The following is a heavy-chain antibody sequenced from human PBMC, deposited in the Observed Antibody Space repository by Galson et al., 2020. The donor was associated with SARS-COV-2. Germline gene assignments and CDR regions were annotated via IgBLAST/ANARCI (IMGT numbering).Heavy chain of an antibody. V-gene: IGHV3-23*01. CDR1: AFTFSSYA. CDR2: ISGSGGRT. J-gene: IGHJ3*02. CDR3: AKEIQWELLPDAFDI. Sequence: LHGQSLKISCVASAFTFSSYAMSWVRQAPGKGLEWVSAISGSGGRTYYADSVKGRFTISRDNSNNTLYLQMNSLRAEDTAVYYCAKEIQWELLPDAFDIWGQGTMVTVSS. D-gene: IGHD1-26*01.